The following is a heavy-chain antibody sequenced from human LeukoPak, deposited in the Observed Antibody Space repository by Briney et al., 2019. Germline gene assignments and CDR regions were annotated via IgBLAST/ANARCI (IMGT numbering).Heavy chain of an antibody. J-gene: IGHJ3*02. V-gene: IGHV4-30-2*01. CDR3: ARDGFDWYPPAI. CDR1: GGSISSGGYY. CDR2: IYHSGST. Sequence: SETLSLTCTVSGGSISSGGYYWSWIRQPPGKGLEWIGYIYHSGSTYYNPSLKSRVTISVDRSKNQFSLKLSSVTAADTAVYYCARDGFDWYPPAIWGQGTMVTVSS. D-gene: IGHD3-9*01.